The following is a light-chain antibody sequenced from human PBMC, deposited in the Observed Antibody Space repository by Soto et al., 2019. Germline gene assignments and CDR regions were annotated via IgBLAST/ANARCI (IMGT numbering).Light chain of an antibody. V-gene: IGLV7-46*01. CDR2: DTS. CDR1: TGAVTSGHF. CDR3: LLVHSDAPV. J-gene: IGLJ2*01. Sequence: QAVVTQEPSLTVSPGGTVTLTCGSSTGAVTSGHFPYWFQQKPGQAPRTLIYDTSNKHSWTPARFSGSLLGDKAALTLSGAQPEDEAEYYCLLVHSDAPVFGGGTKLTVL.